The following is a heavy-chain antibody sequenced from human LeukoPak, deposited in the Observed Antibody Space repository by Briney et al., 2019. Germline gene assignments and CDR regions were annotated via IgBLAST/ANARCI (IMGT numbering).Heavy chain of an antibody. D-gene: IGHD3-22*01. Sequence: QPGGSLRLSCAASGFTFSSYAMSWVRQAPGKGLEWVSGISGSGGSTYYADSVEGRFTISRDNSKTTLYLQMNSLRAEDTAVYYCAKARITMTVVDPVKDWGQGTLVTVSS. CDR3: AKARITMTVVDPVKD. CDR2: ISGSGGST. CDR1: GFTFSSYA. J-gene: IGHJ1*01. V-gene: IGHV3-23*01.